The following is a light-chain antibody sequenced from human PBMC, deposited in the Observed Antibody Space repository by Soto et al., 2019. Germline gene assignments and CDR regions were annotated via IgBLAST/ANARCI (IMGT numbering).Light chain of an antibody. CDR3: QQSYTSPVT. CDR2: GAP. Sequence: DIEMTQSPSSLSASVGDRFTFTGLASQSISTYLNWYEQKPGKAPNLLIYGAPNLQSGVPSRFSGGGSGTDFTLTISSLQPEDFGTYYCQQSYTSPVTFGGGTKVDIK. V-gene: IGKV1-39*01. J-gene: IGKJ4*01. CDR1: QSISTY.